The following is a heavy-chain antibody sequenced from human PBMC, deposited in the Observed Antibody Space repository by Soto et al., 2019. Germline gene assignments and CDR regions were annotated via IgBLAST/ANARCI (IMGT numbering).Heavy chain of an antibody. CDR2: INAGNGNT. CDR3: ARDGIRGRYFDWFPKQMHNWFDP. D-gene: IGHD3-9*01. CDR1: GYTFTSYA. Sequence: ASVKVSCKASGYTFTSYAMHWVRQAPGQRLEWMGWINAGNGNTKYSQKFQGRVTITRDTSASTAYMELSSLRSEDTAVYYCARDGIRGRYFDWFPKQMHNWFDPWGQGTLVTVSS. V-gene: IGHV1-3*01. J-gene: IGHJ5*02.